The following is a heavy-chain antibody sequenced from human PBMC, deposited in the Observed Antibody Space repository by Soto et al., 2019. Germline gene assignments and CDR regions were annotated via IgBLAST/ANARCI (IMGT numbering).Heavy chain of an antibody. V-gene: IGHV3-7*01. CDR3: ARDHIDGWKFDY. J-gene: IGHJ4*02. CDR2: IRQDGNEN. Sequence: EVQLVESVGGLVQPGGSLRLSCAASGFTFRNHWMSWVRQAPGKGLEWVANIRQDGNENYYVDSVNGRFTTSRDNTKNLFYLQMNSLRAEDTAVYYCARDHIDGWKFDYWARGILVTVSS. CDR1: GFTFRNHW. D-gene: IGHD6-19*01.